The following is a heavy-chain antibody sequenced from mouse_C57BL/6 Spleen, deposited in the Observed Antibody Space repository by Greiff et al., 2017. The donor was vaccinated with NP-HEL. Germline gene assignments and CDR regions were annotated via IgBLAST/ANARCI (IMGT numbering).Heavy chain of an antibody. CDR2: INPSSGYT. CDR3: ARRGSSGGFDY. V-gene: IGHV1-4*01. CDR1: GYTFTSYT. D-gene: IGHD1-1*01. J-gene: IGHJ2*01. Sequence: QVHVKQSGAELARPGASVKMSCKASGYTFTSYTMHWVKQRPGQGLEWIGYINPSSGYTKYNQKFKDKATLTADKSSSTAYMQLSSLTSEDSAVYYCARRGSSGGFDYWGQGTTLTVSS.